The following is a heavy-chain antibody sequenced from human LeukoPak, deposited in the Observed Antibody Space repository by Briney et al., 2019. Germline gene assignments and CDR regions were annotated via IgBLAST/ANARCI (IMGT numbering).Heavy chain of an antibody. CDR1: GYTVTGYH. CDR2: INPNSGGS. CDR3: ARDLVRMGTAAAGTGFDY. V-gene: IGHV1-2*02. Sequence: GASVKVSCKASGYTVTGYHLHWVRQAPGHGLEWVGWINPNSGGSNYSQSFQGRVTMTRDTSISTAYMELSRLRSDDTALYYCARDLVRMGTAAAGTGFDYWGQGTLVTVSS. D-gene: IGHD6-13*01. J-gene: IGHJ4*01.